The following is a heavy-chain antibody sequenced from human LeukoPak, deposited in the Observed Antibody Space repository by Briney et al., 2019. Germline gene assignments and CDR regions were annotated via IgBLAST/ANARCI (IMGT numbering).Heavy chain of an antibody. CDR3: ARKFLGSRGYYFDY. J-gene: IGHJ4*02. Sequence: SETLSLTCTVSGGSISSYYWSWIRQPPGKGLEWIGYIYYSGSTNYNPSLKSRVTISVDTSKNQFSLKLSSVIAADTAVYYCARKFLGSRGYYFDYWGQGTLVTVSS. CDR2: IYYSGST. CDR1: GGSISSYY. D-gene: IGHD3-10*01. V-gene: IGHV4-59*01.